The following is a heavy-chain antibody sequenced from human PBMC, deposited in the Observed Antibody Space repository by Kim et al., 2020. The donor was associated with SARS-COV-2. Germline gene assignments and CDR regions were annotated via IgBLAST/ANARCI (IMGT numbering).Heavy chain of an antibody. CDR2: IYYSGST. D-gene: IGHD5-12*01. Sequence: SETLSLTCTVSGGSISSYYWSWIRQPPGKGLEWIGYIYYSGSTNYNPSLKSRVTISVDTSKNQFSLKLSSVTAADTAVYYCARAKDGYKTSFDYWGQGTLVTVSS. CDR1: GGSISSYY. CDR3: ARAKDGYKTSFDY. V-gene: IGHV4-59*01. J-gene: IGHJ4*02.